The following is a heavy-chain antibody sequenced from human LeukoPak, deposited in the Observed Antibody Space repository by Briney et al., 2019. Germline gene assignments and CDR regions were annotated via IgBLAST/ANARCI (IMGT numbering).Heavy chain of an antibody. CDR1: GGTCSSYA. CDR3: ARRDEIAVAGPFDY. J-gene: IGHJ4*02. D-gene: IGHD6-19*01. V-gene: IGHV1-69*04. Sequence: GASVKVSCKASGGTCSSYAISWVRQAPGQGLEWMGRIIPILGIANYAQKFQGRVTITADKSTSTAYMELSSLRSEDTAVYYCARRDEIAVAGPFDYWGQGTLVTVSS. CDR2: IIPILGIA.